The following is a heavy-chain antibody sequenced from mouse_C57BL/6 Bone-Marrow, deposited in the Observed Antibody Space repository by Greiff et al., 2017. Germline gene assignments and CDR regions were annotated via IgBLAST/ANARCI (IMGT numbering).Heavy chain of an antibody. V-gene: IGHV1-15*01. CDR1: GYTFTDYE. CDR3: TRGGYGSLMDY. J-gene: IGHJ4*01. Sequence: VQGVESGAELVRPGASVTLSCKASGYTFTDYEMHWVKQTPVHGLEWIGAIDPETGGTAYNQKFKGKAILTADKSSSTAYMELRSLTSEDSAVYYCTRGGYGSLMDYWGQGTSVTVSS. D-gene: IGHD2-10*02. CDR2: IDPETGGT.